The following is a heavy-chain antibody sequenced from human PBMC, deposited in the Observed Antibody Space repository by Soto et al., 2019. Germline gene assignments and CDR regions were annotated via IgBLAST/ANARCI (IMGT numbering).Heavy chain of an antibody. CDR2: IYYSGST. CDR1: GGSISSSSYY. V-gene: IGHV4-39*01. Sequence: SETLSLTCTVSGGSISSSSYYWGWIRQPPGKGLEWIGSIYYSGSTYYNPSLKSRVTISVDTSKNQFSLKLSSVTAADTAVYDCARMARRGNDFDYWGQRTLVTVSS. J-gene: IGHJ4*02. CDR3: ARMARRGNDFDY.